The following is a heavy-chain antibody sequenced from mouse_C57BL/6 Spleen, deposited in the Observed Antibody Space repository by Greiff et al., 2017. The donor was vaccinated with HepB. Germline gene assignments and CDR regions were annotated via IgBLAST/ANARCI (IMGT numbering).Heavy chain of an antibody. J-gene: IGHJ3*01. Sequence: QVQLQQPGAELVKPGASVKVSCKASGYTFTSYWMHWVKQRPGQGLEWIGRIHPSDSDTNYNQKFKGKATLTVDKSSSPAYMQLSSLTSEDSAVYYCACAYDYDGGVAYWGQGTLVTVSA. CDR1: GYTFTSYW. V-gene: IGHV1-74*01. CDR2: IHPSDSDT. CDR3: ACAYDYDGGVAY. D-gene: IGHD2-4*01.